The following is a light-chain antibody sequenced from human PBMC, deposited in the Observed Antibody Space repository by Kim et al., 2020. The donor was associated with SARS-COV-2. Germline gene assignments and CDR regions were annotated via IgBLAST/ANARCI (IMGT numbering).Light chain of an antibody. Sequence: GKRATLASRASKSVSNYLAWYQQKPGQDPRCIIYEAANRAAGIPARFSGSGYGTDFTLTISTLEPEDVAVYYCQQRYIGHTFGQGTKLEIK. CDR3: QQRYIGHT. V-gene: IGKV3-11*01. CDR1: KSVSNY. J-gene: IGKJ2*01. CDR2: EAA.